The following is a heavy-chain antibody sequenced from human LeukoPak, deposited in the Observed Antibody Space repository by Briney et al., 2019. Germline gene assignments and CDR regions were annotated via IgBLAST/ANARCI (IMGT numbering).Heavy chain of an antibody. CDR1: GGTFSSYA. J-gene: IGHJ4*02. D-gene: IGHD3-22*01. CDR2: IIPILGIA. CDR3: AKSGGYYYDSSGYYTDY. V-gene: IGHV1-69*04. Sequence: GASVKVSCKASGGTFSSYAISWVRQAPGQGLEWMGRIIPILGIANYAQKFQGRVTMTRDTSTSTVYMELSSLRSEDTAVYYCAKSGGYYYDSSGYYTDYWGQGTLVTVSS.